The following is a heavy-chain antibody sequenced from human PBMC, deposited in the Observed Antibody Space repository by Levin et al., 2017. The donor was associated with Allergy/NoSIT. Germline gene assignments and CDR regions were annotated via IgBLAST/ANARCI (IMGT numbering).Heavy chain of an antibody. CDR2: IHQDGSDK. CDR1: GFTFTGNW. Sequence: PGGSLRLSCAASGFTFTGNWMAWVRQAPGKGLEWVANIHQDGSDKYYVDSVKGRFTISRDNAKNSLFLQMNSLGAEDTAVYYCARYGGSYLDYWGQGTLVTVSS. CDR3: ARYGGSYLDY. D-gene: IGHD1-26*01. J-gene: IGHJ4*02. V-gene: IGHV3-7*01.